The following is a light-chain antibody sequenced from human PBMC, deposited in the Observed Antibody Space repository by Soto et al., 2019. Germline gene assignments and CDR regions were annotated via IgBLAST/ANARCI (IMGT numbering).Light chain of an antibody. J-gene: IGLJ2*01. CDR2: EVS. CDR3: TSYTSSATGV. V-gene: IGLV2-14*01. CDR1: SSDVGGYKY. Sequence: QYALTQPASVSGSPGQSITISCTGTSSDVGGYKYVSWYQQHPGKTPKLIIYEVSNRPSGVSNRFSGSKSGNTASLTISGLQAEDEADYYCTSYTSSATGVFGGGTKLTVL.